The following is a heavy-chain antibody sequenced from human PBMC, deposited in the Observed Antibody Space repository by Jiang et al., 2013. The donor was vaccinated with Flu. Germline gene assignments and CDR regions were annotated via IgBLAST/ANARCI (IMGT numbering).Heavy chain of an antibody. J-gene: IGHJ4*02. Sequence: PGLVKPSETLSLTCSVSGASISSNSYYWGWIRQPPGKGLEWIGNIYYSGSTYYNPSLKSRVTISVDTSKNQFSLKLSSVTAADTAVYYCARHERAAGTADYWGQGTLVTVSS. CDR3: ARHERAAGTADY. CDR2: IYYSGST. D-gene: IGHD6-13*01. CDR1: GASISSNSYY. V-gene: IGHV4-39*01.